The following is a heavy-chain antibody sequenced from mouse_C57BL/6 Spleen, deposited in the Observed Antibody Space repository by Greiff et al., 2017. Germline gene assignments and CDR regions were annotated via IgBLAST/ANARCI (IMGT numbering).Heavy chain of an antibody. CDR3: ARKDDYYLDY. CDR1: GYTFTSYW. CDR2: IDPSDSYT. D-gene: IGHD2-3*01. J-gene: IGHJ3*01. V-gene: IGHV1-69*01. Sequence: QVQLQQPGAELVMPGASVKLSCKASGYTFTSYWMHWVKQRPGQGLEWIGEIDPSDSYTNYNQKFKGKSTLTVDKSSSTAYMQLSSLTYEDSAVYYCARKDDYYLDYWGQGTLGTVSA.